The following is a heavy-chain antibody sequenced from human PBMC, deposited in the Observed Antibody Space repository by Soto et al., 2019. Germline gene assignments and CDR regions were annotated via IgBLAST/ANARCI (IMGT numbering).Heavy chain of an antibody. CDR3: ARDPYDILTGYYLSYAFDI. J-gene: IGHJ3*02. CDR2: ISSSSSYI. CDR1: GFTFSSYS. Sequence: GGSLRLSCAASGFTFSSYSMNWVRQAPGKGLEWVSSISSSSSYIYYADSVKGRFTISRDNAKNSLYLQMNSLRAEDTAVYYCARDPYDILTGYYLSYAFDIWGQGTMVTVSS. V-gene: IGHV3-21*01. D-gene: IGHD3-9*01.